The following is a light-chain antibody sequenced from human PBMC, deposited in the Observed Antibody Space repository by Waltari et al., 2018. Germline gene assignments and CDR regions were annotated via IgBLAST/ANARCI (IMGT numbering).Light chain of an antibody. Sequence: AIRMTQSPSSFPASTGDRVTITCRASQVISSYLAWYQQKPGKAPKLLIYAASTLQSGVPSRFSGSGSGTDFTLTISCLQSEDFATYYCQQYYSYPLTFGGGTKVEIK. CDR1: QVISSY. V-gene: IGKV1-8*01. CDR3: QQYYSYPLT. CDR2: AAS. J-gene: IGKJ4*01.